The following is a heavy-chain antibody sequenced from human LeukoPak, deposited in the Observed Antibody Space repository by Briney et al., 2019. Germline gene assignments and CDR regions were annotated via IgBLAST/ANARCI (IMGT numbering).Heavy chain of an antibody. CDR1: GGSFSGYY. CDR2: INHSGST. CDR3: ARGIRYFDWLFGYNWFDP. J-gene: IGHJ5*02. V-gene: IGHV4-34*01. Sequence: SETLSLTCAVYGGSFSGYYWSWIRQPPGKGLEWIGEINHSGSTYYNPSLKSRVTISVDTSKNQFSLKLSSVTAADTAVYYCARGIRYFDWLFGYNWFDPWGQGTLVTVSS. D-gene: IGHD3-9*01.